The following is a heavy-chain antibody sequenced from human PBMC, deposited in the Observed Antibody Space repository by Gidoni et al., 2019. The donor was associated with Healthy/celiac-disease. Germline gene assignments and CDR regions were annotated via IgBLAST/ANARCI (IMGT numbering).Heavy chain of an antibody. Sequence: QVQLVESGGGVVQPGRSLRLSCAASGFTFSSYGMHWVRQAPGKGLEWVAVIWYDGSNKYYADSVKGRFTISRDNSKNTLYLQMNSLRAEDTAVYYCARDPAAGRFQDDYYGMDVWGQGTTVTVSS. CDR3: ARDPAAGRFQDDYYGMDV. D-gene: IGHD2-15*01. J-gene: IGHJ6*02. V-gene: IGHV3-33*01. CDR1: GFTFSSYG. CDR2: IWYDGSNK.